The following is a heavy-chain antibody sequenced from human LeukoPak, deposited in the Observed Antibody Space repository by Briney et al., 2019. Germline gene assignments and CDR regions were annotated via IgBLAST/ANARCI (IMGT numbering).Heavy chain of an antibody. J-gene: IGHJ4*02. CDR1: GFTFSSYA. Sequence: PGRSLRLSCAASGFTFSSYAMHWVRQAPGRGLECLALISYDETSEYYADSVKGRFTISRDNSKNTLYLQMDSLRAEDTAVYYCARDWQLDFWGQGTLVTVSS. V-gene: IGHV3-30-3*01. D-gene: IGHD6-13*01. CDR2: ISYDETSE. CDR3: ARDWQLDF.